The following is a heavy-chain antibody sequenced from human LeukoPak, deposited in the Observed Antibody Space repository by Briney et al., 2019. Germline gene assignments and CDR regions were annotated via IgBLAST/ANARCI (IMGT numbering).Heavy chain of an antibody. J-gene: IGHJ4*02. Sequence: ASVKVSCTASGYTFTSYDINWVRQATGQGLEWMGWMDPNSGNTGYAQKFQGRVTMTRNTSISTAYMELSSLRSEDTAVYYCACYDFWSGSRKPFDYWGQGTLVTVSS. CDR3: ACYDFWSGSRKPFDY. V-gene: IGHV1-8*01. D-gene: IGHD3-3*01. CDR1: GYTFTSYD. CDR2: MDPNSGNT.